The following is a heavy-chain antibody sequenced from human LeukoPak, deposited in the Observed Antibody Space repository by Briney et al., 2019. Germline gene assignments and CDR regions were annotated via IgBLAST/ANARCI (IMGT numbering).Heavy chain of an antibody. CDR3: ARGLTLMGTTTDFDF. CDR1: GYTFTNYD. CDR2: MNPNSGNT. Sequence: ASVKVSCKASGYTFTNYDINWVRQATGQGLEWMGWMNPNSGNTGYAQKFQARVSMTRSTSISTAYMELSSLRSEDTAVYYCARGLTLMGTTTDFDFWGPGTLVTVSS. J-gene: IGHJ4*02. V-gene: IGHV1-8*01. D-gene: IGHD1-26*01.